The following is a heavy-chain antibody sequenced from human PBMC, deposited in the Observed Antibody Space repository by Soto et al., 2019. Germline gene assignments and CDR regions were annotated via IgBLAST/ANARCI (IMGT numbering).Heavy chain of an antibody. V-gene: IGHV2-70*11. CDR1: GFSLSTSGMC. CDR2: IDWDDDK. J-gene: IGHJ5*02. Sequence: SGPTLVNPTQTLTLTCTFSGFSLSTSGMCVSWIRQPPGKALEWLARIDWDDDKYYSTSLKTRLTISKDTSKNQVVLTMTNMDPVDTATYYCARIRYYYGWFDPWGQGTLVTVSS. CDR3: ARIRYYYGWFDP. D-gene: IGHD3-10*01.